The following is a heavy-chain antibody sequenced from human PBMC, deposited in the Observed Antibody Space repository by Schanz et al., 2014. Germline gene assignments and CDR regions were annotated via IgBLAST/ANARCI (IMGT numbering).Heavy chain of an antibody. CDR3: ARGRGFYDY. V-gene: IGHV1-69*02. CDR1: GGTFSSDT. CDR2: IIPVLNIA. Sequence: QVQLVQSGAEVKQPGSSVKVSCKASGGTFSSDTFSWVRQAPGQGLEWMGKIIPVLNIATYAQRFQGRVSITADTATSTAYMELSSLTSEDTAVHYCARGRGFYDYWGQGTLVTVSS. D-gene: IGHD3-10*01. J-gene: IGHJ4*02.